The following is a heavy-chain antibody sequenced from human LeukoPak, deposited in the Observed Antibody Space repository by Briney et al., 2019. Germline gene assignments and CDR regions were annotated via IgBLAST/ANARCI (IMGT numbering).Heavy chain of an antibody. V-gene: IGHV4-39*07. J-gene: IGHJ4*02. Sequence: PETLSLTCTVSGGSISSSSYYWGWIRQPPGKGLEWIGSIYYSGSTYYNPSLKSRVTISVDTSKNQFSLKLSSVTAADTAVYYCARVPANYYDSSGLAYYFDYWGQGTLVTVSS. CDR1: GGSISSSSYY. D-gene: IGHD3-22*01. CDR3: ARVPANYYDSSGLAYYFDY. CDR2: IYYSGST.